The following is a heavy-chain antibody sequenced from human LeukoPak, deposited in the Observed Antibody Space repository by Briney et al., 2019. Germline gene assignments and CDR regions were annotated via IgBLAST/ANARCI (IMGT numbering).Heavy chain of an antibody. CDR2: IYPGDSDT. CDR3: ARSSGLYARIDS. V-gene: IGHV5-51*01. CDR1: GYSFPTYW. Sequence: GESLKISCKGSGYSFPTYWIAWVRQMPGKGLEGMGIIYPGDSDTRYSPSFQGQVTISADKSINTAYLQWRSLEASDTAMYYCARSSGLYARIDSWGQGTLVTVSS. D-gene: IGHD2-8*01. J-gene: IGHJ5*01.